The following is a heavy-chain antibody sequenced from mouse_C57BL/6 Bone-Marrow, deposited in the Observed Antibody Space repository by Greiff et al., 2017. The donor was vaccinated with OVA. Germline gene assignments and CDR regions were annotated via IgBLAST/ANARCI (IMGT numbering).Heavy chain of an antibody. Sequence: EVLLVQSGGDLVKPGGSLKLSCAASGFTFSSYGMSWVRQTPDKRLEWVATISSGGSYTYYPDSVKGRFTISRDNATSTPYLQLSSLKSEDPAMSFCARHLLSGFAYWGQETLVTVSA. J-gene: IGHJ3*01. CDR2: ISSGGSYT. CDR3: ARHLLSGFAY. CDR1: GFTFSSYG. V-gene: IGHV5-6*01.